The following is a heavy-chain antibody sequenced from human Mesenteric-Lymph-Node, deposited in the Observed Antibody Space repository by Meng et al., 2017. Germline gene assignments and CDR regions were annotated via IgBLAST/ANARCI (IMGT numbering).Heavy chain of an antibody. J-gene: IGHJ4*02. CDR1: GGSFIGYY. Sequence: VQLQQWGAGLLKPSEPLYLTCAVYGGSFIGYYWSWIRQPPGKGLEWIGEIIHGGSPSYNPSLKSRVTISIDTSKNQLSLMLSSVTAADTAVYYCARRPTGIDYWGQGTLVTVSS. CDR2: IIHGGSP. D-gene: IGHD2-8*02. CDR3: ARRPTGIDY. V-gene: IGHV4-34*12.